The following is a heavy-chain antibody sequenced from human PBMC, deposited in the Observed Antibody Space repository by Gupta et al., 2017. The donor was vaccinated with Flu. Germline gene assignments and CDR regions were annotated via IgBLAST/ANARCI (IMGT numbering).Heavy chain of an antibody. CDR2: ISWNSGGI. CDR1: A. D-gene: IGHD5-12*01. Sequence: AMHWVRQAPGKGLEWVSGISWNSGGIGYADSVKGRFTISRDNAKNSLYLQMNSLRPDDTALYYCARAVGTYNYGSFDLWGQGTLVTVSS. CDR3: ARAVGTYNYGSFDL. J-gene: IGHJ4*02. V-gene: IGHV3-9*01.